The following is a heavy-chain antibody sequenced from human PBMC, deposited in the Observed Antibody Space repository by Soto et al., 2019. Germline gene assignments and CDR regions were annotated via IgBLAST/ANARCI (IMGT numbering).Heavy chain of an antibody. CDR3: ARGREAAAGTYDYDGMDG. J-gene: IGHJ6*02. CDR2: IIPIFGTA. CDR1: GGTFSSYA. V-gene: IGHV1-69*06. Sequence: QVQLVQSGAEVKKPGSSVKVSCKASGGTFSSYAISWVRQAPGQGLEWMGGIIPIFGTANYAQKFQGRVTMTADKSTSTADMELSSLRSEDTAVYYWARGREAAAGTYDYDGMDGGGQGTTVTVAS. D-gene: IGHD6-13*01.